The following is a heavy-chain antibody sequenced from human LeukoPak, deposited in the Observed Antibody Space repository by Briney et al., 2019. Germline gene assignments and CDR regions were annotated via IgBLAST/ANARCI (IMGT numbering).Heavy chain of an antibody. CDR3: ARGGGIKVVPATARGNWFDP. V-gene: IGHV3-9*01. D-gene: IGHD2-2*01. CDR1: GFTFDDYA. Sequence: PGRSLRLSCAASGFTFDDYAMHWVGQAPGKGLEWVSGISWNSGSIDYADSVKGRFTISRDNAKNSLYLQMNSLRAEDTAVYYCARGGGIKVVPATARGNWFDPWGQGTLVTVSS. J-gene: IGHJ5*02. CDR2: ISWNSGSI.